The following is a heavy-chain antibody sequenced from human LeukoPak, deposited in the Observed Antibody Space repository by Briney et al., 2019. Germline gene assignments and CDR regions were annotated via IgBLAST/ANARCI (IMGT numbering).Heavy chain of an antibody. Sequence: AAVKVSCKASGYPFTGYYMHWVRPAPGQGLEWMGWINPNSGGTNYPQKFQGRVTITRDTSISTAYMELSRLRSDDTAGYSRAQRCSGRWYDYWGQGTLVTVSS. CDR1: GYPFTGYY. V-gene: IGHV1-2*02. D-gene: IGHD6-13*01. CDR2: INPNSGGT. CDR3: AQRCSGRWYDY. J-gene: IGHJ4*02.